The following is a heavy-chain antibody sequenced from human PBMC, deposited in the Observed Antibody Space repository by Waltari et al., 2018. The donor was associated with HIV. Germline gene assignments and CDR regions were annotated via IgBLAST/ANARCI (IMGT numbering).Heavy chain of an antibody. Sequence: EVKLVQSGGGLVQPGGSLRLSCTASGVTFRRHAMSWVGQTPGKGLQGVSTSSVSGSHTEYADSAKGRFPISRDNAENTLLLQMTRLRVDDTARYFCAKDFDTSGLPYVVIDSWGQGTLVTVSS. CDR2: SSVSGSHT. D-gene: IGHD3-22*01. CDR1: GVTFRRHA. CDR3: AKDFDTSGLPYVVIDS. J-gene: IGHJ4*02. V-gene: IGHV3-23*04.